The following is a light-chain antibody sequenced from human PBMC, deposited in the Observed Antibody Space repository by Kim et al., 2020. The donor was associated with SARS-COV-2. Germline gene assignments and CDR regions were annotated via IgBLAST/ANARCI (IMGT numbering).Light chain of an antibody. J-gene: IGLJ3*02. V-gene: IGLV4-69*01. CDR3: QTWGTGIRV. CDR1: SGHSSYA. Sequence: ASVKRTCTLSSGHSSYAIAWHQQQPEKGPRYLMKLNSDGSHTKGDGIPDRFSGSSSGAERSLTISSLQSEDEADYYCQTWGTGIRVFGGGTQLTVL. CDR2: LNSDGSH.